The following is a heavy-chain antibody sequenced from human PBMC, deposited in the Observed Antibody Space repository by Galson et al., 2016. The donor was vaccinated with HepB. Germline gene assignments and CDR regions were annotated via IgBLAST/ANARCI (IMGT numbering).Heavy chain of an antibody. Sequence: TLSLTCTVSGVSIGSGGYYWSWIRQHPGKGLEWIGYIYHSGSTYYSPSLKSRVTISVDTSKNHFSLKPSSVTAADTAVYYCARGGSGYWEPYYYYMDVWGKGTTVTVSS. CDR2: IYHSGST. D-gene: IGHD3-22*01. V-gene: IGHV4-31*03. CDR3: ARGGSGYWEPYYYYMDV. J-gene: IGHJ6*03. CDR1: GVSIGSGGYY.